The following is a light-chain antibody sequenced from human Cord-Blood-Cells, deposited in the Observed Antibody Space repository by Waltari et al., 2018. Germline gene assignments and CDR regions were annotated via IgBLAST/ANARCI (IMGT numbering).Light chain of an antibody. CDR2: RNN. V-gene: IGLV1-47*01. CDR1: SSNIGSNH. J-gene: IGLJ2*01. Sequence: QSVLTQPPSASGTPGQRVTISCSGSSSNIGSNHVYWYRQLPGTAPKLLIYRNNQRPSGVPDRFSGSTSGTSASLAISWLRSEDEADYYCAAWEDSLSGPVFGGGTKLTVL. CDR3: AAWEDSLSGPV.